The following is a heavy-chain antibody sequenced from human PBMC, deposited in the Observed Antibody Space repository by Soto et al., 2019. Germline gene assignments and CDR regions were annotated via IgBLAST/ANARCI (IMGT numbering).Heavy chain of an antibody. J-gene: IGHJ3*02. CDR3: ARDSASKHKDAFDI. D-gene: IGHD2-21*01. Sequence: SETLSLTCTVSGFSLSSYYWSWIRQPPGKGLEWIGYIYYSGSTNYNPSLKSRVTISVDTSKNQFSLKLSSVTAADTAVYYCARDSASKHKDAFDIWGQGTMVTVSS. CDR1: GFSLSSYY. CDR2: IYYSGST. V-gene: IGHV4-59*01.